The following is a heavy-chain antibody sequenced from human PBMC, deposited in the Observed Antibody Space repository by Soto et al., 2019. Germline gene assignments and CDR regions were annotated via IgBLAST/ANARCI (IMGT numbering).Heavy chain of an antibody. CDR1: GFTISDYY. CDR2: ISGSGSTL. CDR3: ARVPYGDPFLGMDV. Sequence: QMQLVDSGGGLVKHGGSLRLSCAASGFTISDYYMNWIRQAPGKGLEWVSYISGSGSTLYYADSVEGRFTISRDNAKNSLYLQMNSLRAEDTAVYYCARVPYGDPFLGMDVWGKGTTVTVSS. D-gene: IGHD4-17*01. J-gene: IGHJ6*03. V-gene: IGHV3-11*01.